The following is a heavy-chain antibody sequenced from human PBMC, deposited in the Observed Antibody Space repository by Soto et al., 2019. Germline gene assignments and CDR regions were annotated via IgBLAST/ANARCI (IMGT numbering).Heavy chain of an antibody. V-gene: IGHV3-30-3*01. CDR2: ISYDGSNK. J-gene: IGHJ4*02. CDR3: ARVSGFLEWLPFFAPLDY. Sequence: ESGGGVVQPGRSLRLSCAASGFTFSSYAMHWVRQAPGKGLEWVAVISYDGSNKYYADSVKGRFTISRDNSKNTLYLQMNSLRAEDTAVYYCARVSGFLEWLPFFAPLDYWGQGTLVTVSS. CDR1: GFTFSSYA. D-gene: IGHD3-3*01.